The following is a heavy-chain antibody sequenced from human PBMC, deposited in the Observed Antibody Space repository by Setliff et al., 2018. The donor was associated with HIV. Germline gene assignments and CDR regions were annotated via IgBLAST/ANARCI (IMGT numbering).Heavy chain of an antibody. CDR1: GFTFSGYG. CDR3: TRKLAPGRGMDV. J-gene: IGHJ6*02. Sequence: GGSLRLSCAASGFTFSGYGMYWVRQASGKGLEWVGRIRTKANSYATAYGAAVKGRFTISRDDSKNTAYLQMNSLKTEDTTVYYCTRKLAPGRGMDVWGQGTTVTVSS. CDR2: IRTKANSYAT. D-gene: IGHD3-3*02. V-gene: IGHV3-73*01.